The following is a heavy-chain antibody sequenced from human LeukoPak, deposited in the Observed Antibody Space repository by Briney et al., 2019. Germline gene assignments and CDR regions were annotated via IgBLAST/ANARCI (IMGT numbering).Heavy chain of an antibody. CDR3: ASGKDYDFWSSFDY. CDR2: ISYDGSNK. CDR1: GFTFSSYA. V-gene: IGHV3-30-3*01. D-gene: IGHD3-3*01. Sequence: GRSLRLSCAASGFTFSSYAMHWVRQAPGKELEWVAVISYDGSNKYYADSVKGRFTISRDNSKNTLYLQMNSLRAEDTAVYYCASGKDYDFWSSFDYWGQGTLVTVSS. J-gene: IGHJ4*02.